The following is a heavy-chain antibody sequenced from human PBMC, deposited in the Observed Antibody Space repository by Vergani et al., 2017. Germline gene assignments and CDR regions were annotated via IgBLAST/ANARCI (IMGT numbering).Heavy chain of an antibody. CDR2: INHSGST. D-gene: IGHD6-6*01. V-gene: IGHV4-34*01. CDR1: GGSFSGYY. Sequence: QVQLQQWGAGLLKPSETLSLTCAVYGGSFSGYYWSWIRQPPGKGLEWIGEINHSGSTNYNPSLKSRVTISVDTSKNQFSLKLSSVTAADTAVYYCARGPSIAARERGYYDYYMDVWGKGTTVTVSS. CDR3: ARGPSIAARERGYYDYYMDV. J-gene: IGHJ6*03.